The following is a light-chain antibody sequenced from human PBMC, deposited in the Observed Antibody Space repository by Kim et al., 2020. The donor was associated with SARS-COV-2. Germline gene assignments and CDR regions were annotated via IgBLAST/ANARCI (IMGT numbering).Light chain of an antibody. CDR3: LQDYNYPYT. CDR1: QGIRND. Sequence: AIQMTQSPSSLSTSVGDTVTITCRASQGIRNDLGWYQQKPGKSPKLLIYSASSLQSGVPSRFSGSGSGTDFTLTISSLQPEDFATYYCLQDYNYPYTFGQGTKLEI. V-gene: IGKV1-6*01. CDR2: SAS. J-gene: IGKJ2*01.